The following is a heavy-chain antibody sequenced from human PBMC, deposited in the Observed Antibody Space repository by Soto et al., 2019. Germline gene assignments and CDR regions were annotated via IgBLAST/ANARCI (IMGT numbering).Heavy chain of an antibody. D-gene: IGHD2-2*01. CDR2: IYYIGAY. CDR1: GASVSSYY. Sequence: SETLSLTCSVAGASVSSYYWSWVRQPPGKGLEWIGYIYYIGAYNYNPSLKSRVTISVDTSKNQFSLKLTSVTAADTAVYYCAREVPAADHNYYYGMDVWGQGTTVTVSS. J-gene: IGHJ6*02. V-gene: IGHV4-59*02. CDR3: AREVPAADHNYYYGMDV.